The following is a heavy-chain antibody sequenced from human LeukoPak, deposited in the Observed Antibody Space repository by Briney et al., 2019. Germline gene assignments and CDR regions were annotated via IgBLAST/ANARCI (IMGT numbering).Heavy chain of an antibody. CDR3: ATTGGDWNTVVTWFDP. J-gene: IGHJ5*02. D-gene: IGHD4-23*01. V-gene: IGHV1-69*05. Sequence: GSSVKVSCKASEGTFSSYAISWVRQAPGQRLEWMGGIIPIFGTANYAQKFQGRVTITTDESTSTAHMELSSLRSEDTAVYYCATTGGDWNTVVTWFDPWGQGTLVTVSS. CDR2: IIPIFGTA. CDR1: EGTFSSYA.